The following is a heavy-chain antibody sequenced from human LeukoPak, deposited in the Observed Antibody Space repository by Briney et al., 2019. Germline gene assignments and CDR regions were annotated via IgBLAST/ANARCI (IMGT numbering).Heavy chain of an antibody. CDR2: IFRIGST. CDR3: ARVIDVAAAGYFDS. V-gene: IGHV4-38-2*02. D-gene: IGHD6-13*01. CDR1: GFSITTGYY. Sequence: PSQTLPLTCIVSGFSITTGYYWAWIRQPPGKGLEWIGTIFRIGSTYYNPSLKSRVTISVDTSKNQFSLKLSSVTAADTALYYCARVIDVAAAGYFDSWGQGTQVTVSS. J-gene: IGHJ4*02.